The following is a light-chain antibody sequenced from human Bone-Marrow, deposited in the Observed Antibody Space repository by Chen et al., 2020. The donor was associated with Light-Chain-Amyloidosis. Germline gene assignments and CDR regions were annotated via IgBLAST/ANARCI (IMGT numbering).Light chain of an antibody. CDR3: SSYTITNTLV. Sequence: QSALTQPASVSGSPGPSITISCPGTSSDVGGDNHVSWYQQHPDKAPKLMIYEVTNRPSWVPDRFSGSKSDNTASLTISGLQPEDEADYCCSSYTITNTLVFGSGTRVTVL. J-gene: IGLJ1*01. V-gene: IGLV2-14*01. CDR1: SSDVGGDNH. CDR2: EVT.